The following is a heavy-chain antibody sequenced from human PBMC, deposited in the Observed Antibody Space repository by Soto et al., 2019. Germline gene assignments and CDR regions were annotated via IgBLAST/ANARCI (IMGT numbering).Heavy chain of an antibody. D-gene: IGHD2-2*01. CDR3: ARYIPGVRYYGMDV. CDR2: IGESGTPT. CDR1: GFTFSSYA. Sequence: EVQLLESGAGLIKPGGSLRLSCAASGFTFSSYAMKWVRQAPGKGLEWVSLIGESGTPTYYADSVKGRFTISRDNSGNTLFLEMYSLRAEDKAVYYCARYIPGVRYYGMDVWGQGTTVTVSS. V-gene: IGHV3-23*01. J-gene: IGHJ6*02.